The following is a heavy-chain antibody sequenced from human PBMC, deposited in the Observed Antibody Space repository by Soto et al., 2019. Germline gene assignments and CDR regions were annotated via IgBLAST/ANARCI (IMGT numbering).Heavy chain of an antibody. V-gene: IGHV3-30*19. CDR3: ARWGTTGGLDV. CDR1: GFTFMSYV. Sequence: QVQLVESGGGVVQPGTSLRLSCVGSGFTFMSYVIHWVRQAPGKGREWVALTSYDGSNKYYDDSVKGRFTISRDNSRNSVDLQMHSLRLEDTALYYCARWGTTGGLDVWGQGTLVSVSS. CDR2: TSYDGSNK. J-gene: IGHJ4*02. D-gene: IGHD3-16*01.